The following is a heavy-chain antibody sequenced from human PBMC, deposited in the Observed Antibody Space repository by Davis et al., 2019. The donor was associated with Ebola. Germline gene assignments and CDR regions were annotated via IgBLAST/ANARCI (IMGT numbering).Heavy chain of an antibody. Sequence: ASVKVSCKASGYTFTSYYMHWVRQAPGHGLEWMGRIISNSGDTNYAQNFQGRVTMTRDTSISTAYMELSRLTSDDTAVYYCARGHNYGFEYWGQGTLVTVSS. D-gene: IGHD5-18*01. CDR2: IISNSGDT. V-gene: IGHV1-2*06. CDR1: GYTFTSYY. J-gene: IGHJ4*02. CDR3: ARGHNYGFEY.